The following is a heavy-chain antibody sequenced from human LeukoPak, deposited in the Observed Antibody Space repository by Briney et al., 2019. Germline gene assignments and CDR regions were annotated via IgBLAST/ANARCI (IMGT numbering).Heavy chain of an antibody. Sequence: PGESVRLSCAASGFPFSTYWMSWVRQAPGKGLEWVANINQDGTEKYYVDSVKGRFTISRDYAKNSLYLQMNSLRAEDTAVYYCARDRETVAGTLGWFDPWGEGTLVTVSS. CDR3: ARDRETVAGTLGWFDP. D-gene: IGHD6-19*01. J-gene: IGHJ5*02. V-gene: IGHV3-7*01. CDR1: GFPFSTYW. CDR2: INQDGTEK.